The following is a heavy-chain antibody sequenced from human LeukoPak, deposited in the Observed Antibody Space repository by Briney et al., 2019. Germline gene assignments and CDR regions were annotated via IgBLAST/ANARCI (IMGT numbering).Heavy chain of an antibody. D-gene: IGHD3-10*01. J-gene: IGHJ4*02. CDR2: ISGSGGST. CDR1: GFTFSSYA. CDR3: ANGPPLMVRGVIAY. Sequence: GGSLRLSCAASGFTFSSYAMSWVRQAPGKGREWVSAISGSGGSTYYADSVKGRFTISRDNSKNTLYLQMNSLRAEDTAVYYCANGPPLMVRGVIAYWGQGTLVTVSS. V-gene: IGHV3-23*01.